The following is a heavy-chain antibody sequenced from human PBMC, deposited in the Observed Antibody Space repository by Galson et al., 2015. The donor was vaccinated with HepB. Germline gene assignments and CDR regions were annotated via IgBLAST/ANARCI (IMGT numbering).Heavy chain of an antibody. CDR2: FIPIFGTG. CDR3: APFPVYVAGWQSFFDY. CDR1: GGTFKNYA. D-gene: IGHD3-10*02. J-gene: IGHJ4*02. V-gene: IGHV1-69*06. Sequence: SVKVSCKASGGTFKNYAISWVRQAPGQGLELMGEFIPIFGTGRYVEKFRGRVTFTLDNSTGTAYMELGSLKYEDTAVYYCAPFPVYVAGWQSFFDYWGQGVLVTVSS.